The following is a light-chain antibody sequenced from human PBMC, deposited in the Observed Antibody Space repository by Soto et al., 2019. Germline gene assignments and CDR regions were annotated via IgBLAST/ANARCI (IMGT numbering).Light chain of an antibody. V-gene: IGLV1-44*01. CDR3: AAWDDSLNGSSYV. CDR1: SSNIGSNT. Sequence: QSVLTQPPSASGTPEQRVTISCSGSSSNIGSNTVNWYQQLPGTAPKLLIYSNNQRPSGVPDRFSGSKSGTSASLAISGLQSEDEADYYCAAWDDSLNGSSYVFGTGTKVTVL. J-gene: IGLJ1*01. CDR2: SNN.